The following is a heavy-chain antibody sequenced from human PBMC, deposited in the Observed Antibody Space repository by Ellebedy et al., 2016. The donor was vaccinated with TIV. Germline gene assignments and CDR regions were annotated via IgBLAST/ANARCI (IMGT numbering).Heavy chain of an antibody. D-gene: IGHD2-15*01. CDR3: ASGDCSGGSCYKNDN. CDR2: INHSGST. V-gene: IGHV4-34*01. J-gene: IGHJ4*02. Sequence: MPSETLSLTCAVYGGSFSGYYWIWNRQPPGKGLEWIGEINHSGSTSCNPSLKSRVTISIDLSKNQFSLKLSSVTAADTAVYYCASGDCSGGSCYKNDNWGQGTLVTVSS. CDR1: GGSFSGYY.